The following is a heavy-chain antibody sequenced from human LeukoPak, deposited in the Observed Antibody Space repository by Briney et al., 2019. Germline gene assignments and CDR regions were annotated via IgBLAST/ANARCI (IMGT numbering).Heavy chain of an antibody. CDR1: GFTFSSYS. CDR2: ISSSSSYI. V-gene: IGHV3-21*01. J-gene: IGHJ4*02. CDR3: ARGEYYYDSSGYPDHFDY. Sequence: PGGSLRLSCAASGFTFSSYSMNWVRQAPGKGLEWVSSISSSSSYIYYADSVKGRSTISRDNAKNSLYLQMSSLRAEDTAVYYCARGEYYYDSSGYPDHFDYWGQGTLVTVSS. D-gene: IGHD3-22*01.